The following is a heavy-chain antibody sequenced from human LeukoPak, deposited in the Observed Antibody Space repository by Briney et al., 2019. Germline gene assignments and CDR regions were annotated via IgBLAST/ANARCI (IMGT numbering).Heavy chain of an antibody. Sequence: SETLSLTCTVSGGSISSGGYYWSWIRQPPGKGLEWIGYIYYSGSTNYNPSLKSRVTISVDTSKNQFSLKLSSVTAADTAVYYCARIPDSSGYLNWYFDLWGRGTLVTVSS. V-gene: IGHV4-61*08. D-gene: IGHD3-22*01. CDR3: ARIPDSSGYLNWYFDL. CDR1: GGSISSGGYY. CDR2: IYYSGST. J-gene: IGHJ2*01.